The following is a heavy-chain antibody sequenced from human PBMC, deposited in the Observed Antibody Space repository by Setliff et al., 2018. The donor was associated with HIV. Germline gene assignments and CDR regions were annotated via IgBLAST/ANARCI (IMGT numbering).Heavy chain of an antibody. CDR2: IYYSGST. D-gene: IGHD2-2*01. Sequence: PSETLSLTCTVSGGSISSSSYYWGWIRQPPGKGLEWIGSIYYSGSTYYNPSLKSRVTISVDTSKNQFSLKLSSVTAADTAVYYCARDVRYRSSTSCYGGYYYYYMDVWGKGTTVTVSS. CDR1: GGSISSSSYY. J-gene: IGHJ6*03. CDR3: ARDVRYRSSTSCYGGYYYYYMDV. V-gene: IGHV4-39*07.